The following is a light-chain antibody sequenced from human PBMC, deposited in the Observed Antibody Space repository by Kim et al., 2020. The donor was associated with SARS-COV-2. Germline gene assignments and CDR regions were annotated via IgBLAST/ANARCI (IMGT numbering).Light chain of an antibody. CDR3: SSHTTSSTYV. J-gene: IGLJ1*01. Sequence: GHSISIACTRTSSGVSDYNSGSRYQQHPSKAPKVIIYAVSERASGVSNGISGSQSGNTASLTISGLRAEDEADYFCSSHTTSSTYVFGTGTKVTVL. V-gene: IGLV2-14*03. CDR1: SSGVSDYNS. CDR2: AVS.